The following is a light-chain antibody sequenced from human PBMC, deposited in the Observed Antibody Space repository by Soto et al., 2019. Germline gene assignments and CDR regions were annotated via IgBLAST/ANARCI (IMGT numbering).Light chain of an antibody. CDR1: QGISSW. V-gene: IGKV1-12*01. Sequence: DIQMTQSPSSVSASVGDRVTITCRASQGISSWLAWYQQRPGKAPQLLIYAASSLQSGVPSRFSGSAYGTDCTLTISSLQPEGFGIYYCQEANSFPHLPFGPGTKVDIK. J-gene: IGKJ3*01. CDR3: QEANSFPHLP. CDR2: AAS.